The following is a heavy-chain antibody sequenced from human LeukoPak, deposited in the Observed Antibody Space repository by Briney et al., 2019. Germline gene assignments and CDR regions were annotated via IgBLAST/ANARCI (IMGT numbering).Heavy chain of an antibody. CDR3: ARSESQAAAGLYYYYYYMDV. Sequence: SVKVSCKASGGTFSSYAISWVRQGPGQGLEWMGGIIPIFGTANYAQKFQGRVTITADESTSTAYMELSSLRSEDTAVYYCARSESQAAAGLYYYYYYMDVWGKGTTVTVSS. D-gene: IGHD6-13*01. V-gene: IGHV1-69*13. CDR2: IIPIFGTA. J-gene: IGHJ6*03. CDR1: GGTFSSYA.